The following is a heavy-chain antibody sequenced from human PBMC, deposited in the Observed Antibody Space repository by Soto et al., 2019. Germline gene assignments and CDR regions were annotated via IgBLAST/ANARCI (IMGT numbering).Heavy chain of an antibody. CDR1: GYTFTSYA. J-gene: IGHJ4*02. D-gene: IGHD3-10*01. CDR2: ISAYNGNT. V-gene: IGHV1-18*01. Sequence: QVQLVQSGAEVKKPGASVKVSCKASGYTFTSYAISWVRQAPGQGLEWMGWISAYNGNTNYAQKIQGRETMSTDTSTTTAYLELRRLGSDDTAVYSCARSGPHAGYWGQGTLVTVSS. CDR3: ARSGPHAGY.